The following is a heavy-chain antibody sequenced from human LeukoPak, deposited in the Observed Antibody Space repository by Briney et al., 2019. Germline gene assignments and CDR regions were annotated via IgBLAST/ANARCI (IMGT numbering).Heavy chain of an antibody. CDR3: ARESLTWLQSRTSWFDP. V-gene: IGHV4-34*01. J-gene: IGHJ5*02. CDR1: GGSFSGYY. D-gene: IGHD5-24*01. Sequence: SETLSLTCAVYGGSFSGYYWTWIRQPPGKGLEWIGEINHSGSTNYNPSLKSRVTISVDSSKNQFSLRLSSVTAADTAVYYCARESLTWLQSRTSWFDPWGQGTLVTVSS. CDR2: INHSGST.